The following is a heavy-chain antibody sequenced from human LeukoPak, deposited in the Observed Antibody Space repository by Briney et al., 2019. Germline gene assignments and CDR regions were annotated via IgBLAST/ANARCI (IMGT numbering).Heavy chain of an antibody. V-gene: IGHV3-9*01. CDR2: ISWNSGSI. D-gene: IGHD2-15*01. J-gene: IGHJ4*02. CDR3: AKEGSRYCSGGSCYGYYFDY. CDR1: GFTFDDYA. Sequence: GGSLRLSCAASGFTFDDYAMHWVRQAPGKGLEWVSGISWNSGSIGYADSVKGRFTISRDNAKNSLYPQMNSLRAEDTALYYCAKEGSRYCSGGSCYGYYFDYWGQGTLVTVSS.